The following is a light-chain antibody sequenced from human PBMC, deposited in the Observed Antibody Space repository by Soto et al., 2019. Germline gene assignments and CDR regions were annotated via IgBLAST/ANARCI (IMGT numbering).Light chain of an antibody. CDR3: QQYNSYST. J-gene: IGKJ1*01. V-gene: IGKV1-5*03. CDR2: KAS. Sequence: DTQMTQSPSTLSASVGERVTSTCRASQSISSWLAWYQQKPGKAPKLLIYKASSLESGVPSRFSGSGSGTEFTLTISSLQPDDFATYYCQQYNSYSTFGQGTKVDIK. CDR1: QSISSW.